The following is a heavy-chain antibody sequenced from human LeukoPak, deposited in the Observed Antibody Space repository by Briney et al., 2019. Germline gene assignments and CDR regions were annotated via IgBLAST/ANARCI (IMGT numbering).Heavy chain of an antibody. J-gene: IGHJ4*02. CDR3: ARHASVSGNWPRPLDY. CDR1: TPPISSGSYY. CDR2: FYYSRST. V-gene: IGHV4-39*01. D-gene: IGHD6-19*01. Sequence: PSQTLSLTRPVSTPPISSGSYYWGWIRQPPGKGLEGFGNFYYSRSTYYNPSIKSRVTISVDTSKNQFSLKLTSVTAADTAVYYCARHASVSGNWPRPLDYWGQGSLVTVSS.